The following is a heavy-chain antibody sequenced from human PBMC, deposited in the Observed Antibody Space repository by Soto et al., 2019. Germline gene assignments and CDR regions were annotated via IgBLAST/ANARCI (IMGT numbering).Heavy chain of an antibody. D-gene: IGHD2-15*01. V-gene: IGHV7-4-1*01. CDR1: AYTFTSYA. Sequence: GASVKVSCKASAYTFTSYAMNWVRQAPGQGLEWMGWINTNTGNPTYAQGFTGRFVFSLDTSVSTAYLQICSLKAEDTAVYYCARESGFWWGVYYYYMDVWGKGTTVTVSS. J-gene: IGHJ6*03. CDR2: INTNTGNP. CDR3: ARESGFWWGVYYYYMDV.